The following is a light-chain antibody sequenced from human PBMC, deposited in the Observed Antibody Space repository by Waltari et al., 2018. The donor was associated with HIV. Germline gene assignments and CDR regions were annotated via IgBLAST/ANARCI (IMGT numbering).Light chain of an antibody. CDR3: QVWDSNSDHPHFVV. CDR2: DDN. V-gene: IGLV3-21*02. CDR1: TIGSKS. J-gene: IGLJ2*01. Sequence: SYVLTQPPSVSVAPGQTARIPCGGNTIGSKSVHWYQQKPGQAPVLVVYDDNDRPSGIPERYSGSNSGSTATLTISRAEAGDEADYYCQVWDSNSDHPHFVVFGGGTKLTVL.